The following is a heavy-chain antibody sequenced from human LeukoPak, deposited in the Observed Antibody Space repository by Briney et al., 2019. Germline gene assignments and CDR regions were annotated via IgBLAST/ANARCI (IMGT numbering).Heavy chain of an antibody. CDR2: TYQRSKWYN. J-gene: IGHJ4*02. CDR1: GDSVSINSAA. CDR3: ARFVSDYERSYFDY. Sequence: SQTLSLTCAIPGDSVSINSAAWNWIRQSPSRGLEWLGRTYQRSKWYNDYAVSVKSRITINPDISKNQFSLKLSSVTAADTAVYFCARFVSDYERSYFDYWGQGTLVTVSS. D-gene: IGHD5-12*01. V-gene: IGHV6-1*01.